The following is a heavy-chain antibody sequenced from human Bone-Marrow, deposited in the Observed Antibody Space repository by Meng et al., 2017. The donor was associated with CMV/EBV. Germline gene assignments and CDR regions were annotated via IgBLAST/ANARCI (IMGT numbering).Heavy chain of an antibody. V-gene: IGHV4-59*01. J-gene: IGHJ4*02. Sequence: SETLSLTCTVSGGSISSYYWSWIRQPLGKGLEWIGYIYYSGSTNYNPSLKSRVTISVDTSKNQFSLKLSSVTAADTAVYYCARVNCCSSTSCYTADYWGQGTLVTVSS. D-gene: IGHD2-2*02. CDR2: IYYSGST. CDR3: ARVNCCSSTSCYTADY. CDR1: GGSISSYY.